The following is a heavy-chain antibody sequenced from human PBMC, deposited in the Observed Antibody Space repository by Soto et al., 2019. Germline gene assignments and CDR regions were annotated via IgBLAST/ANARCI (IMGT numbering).Heavy chain of an antibody. Sequence: LRLSCAAPGFSFRYHSMNWVRQAPGKGLEGISYIRGTTTISYADSVKGRFTISRDNAENSLDLQMNSLSDEATAVYYCARDLSWAFDHWGQGALVTVSS. CDR1: GFSFRYHS. V-gene: IGHV3-48*02. D-gene: IGHD6-13*01. J-gene: IGHJ4*02. CDR2: IRGTTTI. CDR3: ARDLSWAFDH.